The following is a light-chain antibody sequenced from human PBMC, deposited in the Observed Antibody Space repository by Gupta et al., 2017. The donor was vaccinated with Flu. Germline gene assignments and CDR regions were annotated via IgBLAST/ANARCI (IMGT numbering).Light chain of an antibody. V-gene: IGKV1-39*01. Sequence: IQMTQFPSSLSASVGDRVTITCRASQRINTYLNWYQQKPGKAPNLLISAASTLRSGVPSRFSGSGSGTDFTLTISGLQPEDFAPYYCQQSYSPLPGTFGQGTKLEIK. CDR3: QQSYSPLPGT. CDR2: AAS. J-gene: IGKJ2*01. CDR1: QRINTY.